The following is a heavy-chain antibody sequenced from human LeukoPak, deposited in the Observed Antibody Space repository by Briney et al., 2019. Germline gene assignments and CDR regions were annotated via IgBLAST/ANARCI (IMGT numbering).Heavy chain of an antibody. CDR1: GYTFTSYY. Sequence: ASVKVSCKASGYTFTSYYMHWVRQAPGQGLEWMGIINPSGGSTSYAQKFQGRVTMSRDMSTSTVYMELSSLRSEDTAVYYCARDLKRSRARWENLGLDPWGQGTLVTVSS. CDR2: INPSGGST. V-gene: IGHV1-46*01. J-gene: IGHJ5*02. D-gene: IGHD3-16*01. CDR3: ARDLKRSRARWENLGLDP.